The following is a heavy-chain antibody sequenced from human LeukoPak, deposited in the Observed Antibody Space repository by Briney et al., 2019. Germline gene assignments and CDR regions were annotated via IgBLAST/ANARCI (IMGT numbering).Heavy chain of an antibody. CDR1: GGSISHDGYS. CDR2: ISHSGRT. J-gene: IGHJ4*02. D-gene: IGHD3-10*01. V-gene: IGHV4-30-2*01. Sequence: TLSLTCDVSGGSISHDGYSWRWIRQPPGKGLEWIGHISHSGRTSYNPSLKSRVTISLYRSKNQFSLKLTAVTAADTATYYCARGYYGSGSFDLDYWGQGTLVIVSS. CDR3: ARGYYGSGSFDLDY.